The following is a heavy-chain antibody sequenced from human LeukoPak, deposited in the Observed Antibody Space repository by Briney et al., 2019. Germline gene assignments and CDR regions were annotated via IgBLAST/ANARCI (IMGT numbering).Heavy chain of an antibody. CDR3: ARGTVVVKGAFDI. CDR2: IYYSGST. V-gene: IGHV4-59*08. Sequence: SETLSLTCTVSGGSISSYYWSWIRQPPGKGLEWIGYIYYSGSTNYNPSLKSRVTISVDTSKNQFSLKPSSVTAADTAVYYCARGTVVVKGAFDIWGQGTMVTVSS. D-gene: IGHD3-22*01. J-gene: IGHJ3*02. CDR1: GGSISSYY.